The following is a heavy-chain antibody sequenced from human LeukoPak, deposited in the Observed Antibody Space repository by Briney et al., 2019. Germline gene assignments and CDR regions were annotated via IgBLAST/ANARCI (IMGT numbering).Heavy chain of an antibody. CDR1: GFTFSSYA. Sequence: PGGSLRLSCAASGFTFSSYAMSWVRQAPGKGLEWVSAISGSGGSTYYADSVKGRFTISRDNSKTTLYLQMNSLRAEDTAVYYCAKDRDYYDSSGYYSLDYWGQGTLVTVSS. CDR3: AKDRDYYDSSGYYSLDY. J-gene: IGHJ4*02. D-gene: IGHD3-22*01. CDR2: ISGSGGST. V-gene: IGHV3-23*01.